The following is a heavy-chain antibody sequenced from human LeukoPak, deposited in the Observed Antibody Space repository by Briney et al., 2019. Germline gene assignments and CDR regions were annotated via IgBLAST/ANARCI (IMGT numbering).Heavy chain of an antibody. CDR1: GFIFSNYW. D-gene: IGHD1-26*01. CDR2: IKYDGSEK. J-gene: IGHJ4*02. Sequence: GGSLRLSCAASGFIFSNYWMSWVRQAPGRGLEWVANIKYDGSEKYYVDSVKGRFTISRDNDKNSLYLQMNSLRAEDTAQYYCARDLLRGDYWGQGTLVTVSS. CDR3: ARDLLRGDY. V-gene: IGHV3-7*01.